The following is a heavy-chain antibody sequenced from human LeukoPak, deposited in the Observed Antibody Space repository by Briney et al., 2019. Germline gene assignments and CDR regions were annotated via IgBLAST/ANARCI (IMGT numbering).Heavy chain of an antibody. CDR3: AREVVWDYDYVWGSYRSTAFDY. V-gene: IGHV3-21*01. D-gene: IGHD3-16*02. CDR1: GFTFSSYS. J-gene: IGHJ4*02. Sequence: PGGSLRLSCAASGFTFSSYSMKWVRQAPGKGLEWVSSISSSSSYIYYADSVKGRFTISRDNAKNSLYLQMNSLRAEDTAVYYCAREVVWDYDYVWGSYRSTAFDYWGQGTLVTVSS. CDR2: ISSSSSYI.